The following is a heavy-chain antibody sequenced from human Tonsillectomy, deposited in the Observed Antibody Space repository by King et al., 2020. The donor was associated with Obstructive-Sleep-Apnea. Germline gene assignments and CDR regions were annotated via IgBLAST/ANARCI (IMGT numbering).Heavy chain of an antibody. J-gene: IGHJ6*02. Sequence: VQLQQGGAGLLKPSETLSLTCAVYGGSFSGYYWSWIRQPPGKGLEWIGEINHRGSTNHNPSLKSRVTISVDTSKNQFSLKLSSVTAADTAVYYCARGRGGVWGQGTTVTVSS. V-gene: IGHV4-34*01. D-gene: IGHD3-10*01. CDR1: GGSFSGYY. CDR3: ARGRGGV. CDR2: INHRGST.